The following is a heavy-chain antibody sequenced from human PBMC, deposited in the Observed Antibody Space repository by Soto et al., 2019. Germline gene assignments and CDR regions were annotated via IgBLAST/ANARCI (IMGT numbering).Heavy chain of an antibody. D-gene: IGHD3-10*01. V-gene: IGHV5-51*01. Sequence: XESLKVSCKGSGDTCTNYWIGLVLQMPGKGLEWMGIIYPGDSETRYSPSFQGQVTMSADKSISTAYLQWSSLKASDSAMYYCQRKYYYGAGTLDYCGQRTLVTVSS. CDR3: QRKYYYGAGTLDY. J-gene: IGHJ4*02. CDR1: GDTCTNYW. CDR2: IYPGDSET.